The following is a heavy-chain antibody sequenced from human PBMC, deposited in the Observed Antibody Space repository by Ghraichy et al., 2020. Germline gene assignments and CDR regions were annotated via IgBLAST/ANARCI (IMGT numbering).Heavy chain of an antibody. CDR3: ARLIVVVPAAIEGGAYYYGMDV. Sequence: SVKVSCKASGGTFSSYAISWVRQAPGPGLEWMGGIIPIFGTANYAQKFQVRVTITADESTSTSYMELSNLRSEDSAVYYCARLIVVVPAAIEGGAYYYGMDVWGQGTTVTVSS. J-gene: IGHJ6*02. CDR1: GGTFSSYA. D-gene: IGHD2-2*02. V-gene: IGHV1-69*13. CDR2: IIPIFGTA.